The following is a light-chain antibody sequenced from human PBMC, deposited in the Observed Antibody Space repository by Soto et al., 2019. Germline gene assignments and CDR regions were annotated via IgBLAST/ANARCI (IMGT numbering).Light chain of an antibody. Sequence: QSVLTQPASVSGSPGQSITISCTGTSSDVGSYSLVSWYQQRPGKAPKLMIYEGSKRPSGVSDRFSGSKSGNTASLTISGLQAEDEADYYCCSYAGSTSYVLLGGGTQLTVL. V-gene: IGLV2-23*01. CDR3: CSYAGSTSYVL. CDR2: EGS. CDR1: SSDVGSYSL. J-gene: IGLJ2*01.